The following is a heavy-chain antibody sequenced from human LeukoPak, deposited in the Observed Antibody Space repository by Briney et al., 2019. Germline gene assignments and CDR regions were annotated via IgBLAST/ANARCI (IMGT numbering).Heavy chain of an antibody. CDR3: ARGVSGYLSYFDL. J-gene: IGHJ2*01. Sequence: SQTLSLTCTVSGCSISNGGYHWSWIRQHPGKGLEWIGYIYYSGSTYYNPSLKSRVTISARTSKNQFSLKCIPRTRADTTLYYCARGVSGYLSYFDLWGRGTLVAVSS. D-gene: IGHD3-22*01. CDR2: IYYSGST. CDR1: GCSISNGGYH. V-gene: IGHV4-31*03.